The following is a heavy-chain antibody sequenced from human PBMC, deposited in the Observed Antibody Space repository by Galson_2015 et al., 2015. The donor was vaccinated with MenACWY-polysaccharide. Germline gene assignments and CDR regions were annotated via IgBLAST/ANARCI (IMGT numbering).Heavy chain of an antibody. CDR3: ARVSSPRWFDP. CDR2: IYTSGST. V-gene: IGHV4-4*07. J-gene: IGHJ5*02. D-gene: IGHD6-6*01. CDR1: GGSISSSY. Sequence: SETLSLTCTVSGGSISSSYWSWIRQPAGKGLERIGRIYTSGSTNYNPSLKSRVTMSVDTSKNQFSLKLSSVTAADTAVYYCARVSSPRWFDPWGQGTLVTVSS.